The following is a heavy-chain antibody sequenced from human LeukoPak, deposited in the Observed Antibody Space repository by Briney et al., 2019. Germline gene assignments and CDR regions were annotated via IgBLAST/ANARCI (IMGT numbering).Heavy chain of an antibody. J-gene: IGHJ4*02. CDR3: ARGTVTAPDY. CDR1: GFTVSATY. Sequence: PGGSLRLSCAASGFTVSATYMNCVRQAPGKGLEWVSIIYTGGNTYYADSVKGRFTISRDISKNTLYLQMNSLRAEDTAVYYCARGTVTAPDYWGQATLVTVSS. CDR2: IYTGGNT. V-gene: IGHV3-53*01. D-gene: IGHD4-17*01.